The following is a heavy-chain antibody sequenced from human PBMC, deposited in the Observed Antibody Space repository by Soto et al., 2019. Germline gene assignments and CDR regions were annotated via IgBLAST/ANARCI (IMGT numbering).Heavy chain of an antibody. D-gene: IGHD2-15*01. CDR2: IIPIFGTA. CDR1: GGTFSSYA. Sequence: SVKVSCKASGGTFSSYAISWVRQAPGQGHEWMGGIIPIFGTANYAQKFQGRVTITADESTSTAYMELSSLRSEDTAVYYCASPESYCSGGSCYGAFDIWGQGTMVTVSS. V-gene: IGHV1-69*13. J-gene: IGHJ3*02. CDR3: ASPESYCSGGSCYGAFDI.